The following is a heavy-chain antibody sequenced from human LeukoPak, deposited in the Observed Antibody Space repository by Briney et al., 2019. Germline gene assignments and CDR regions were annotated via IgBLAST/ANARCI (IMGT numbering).Heavy chain of an antibody. Sequence: GASVKVSCKASGYTFTGYYMHWVRQAPGQGLEWMRGINPNSGGTNYAQKFQGRVTMTRDTSISTAYMDLSRLRSDDTAVYFCARGSMENPNWFDPWGQGTLVTVSS. CDR3: ARGSMENPNWFDP. CDR2: INPNSGGT. CDR1: GYTFTGYY. D-gene: IGHD1-1*01. J-gene: IGHJ5*02. V-gene: IGHV1-2*02.